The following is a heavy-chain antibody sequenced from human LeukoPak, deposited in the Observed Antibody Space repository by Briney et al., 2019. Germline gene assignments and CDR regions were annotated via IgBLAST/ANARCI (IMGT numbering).Heavy chain of an antibody. Sequence: SETLSLTCTVSGGSISSGSYYWSWIRQPAGKGLEWIGRIYTSGSTNYDPSLKSRVTISVDTSKNQFSLKLSSVTAADTAVYYCARSRRPAAIYDDGHDAFDIWGQGTMVTVSS. CDR2: IYTSGST. CDR1: GGSISSGSYY. V-gene: IGHV4-61*02. D-gene: IGHD2-2*02. CDR3: ARSRRPAAIYDDGHDAFDI. J-gene: IGHJ3*02.